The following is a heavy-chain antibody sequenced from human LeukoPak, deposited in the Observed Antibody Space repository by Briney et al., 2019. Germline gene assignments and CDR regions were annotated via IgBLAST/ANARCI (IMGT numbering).Heavy chain of an antibody. Sequence: PGGSLRLSCTASGFTFSNYAMSWVRQAPGKGLEWVSTISGSDGSTYYADSVKGRFTISRDNSKNTLYLQMNSLRVDDTAIYRCAKGRGYCTGGSCYSDYWGQGTLVTVSS. D-gene: IGHD2-15*01. J-gene: IGHJ4*02. CDR3: AKGRGYCTGGSCYSDY. V-gene: IGHV3-23*01. CDR1: GFTFSNYA. CDR2: ISGSDGST.